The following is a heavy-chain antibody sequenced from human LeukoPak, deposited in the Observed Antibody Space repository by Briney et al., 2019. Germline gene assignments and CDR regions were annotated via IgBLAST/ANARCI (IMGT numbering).Heavy chain of an antibody. CDR2: IYYSGST. J-gene: IGHJ4*02. Sequence: SETLSLTCTVSGGSISRGDYYWSWLRQHPGKGLEWIGYIYYSGSTYYKPSLKSRVTISVDTSKNQFSLKLSSVTAADTAVYYCARGVRNSRSPHIFDYWGQGTLVTVSS. V-gene: IGHV4-31*03. D-gene: IGHD1-7*01. CDR1: GGSISRGDYY. CDR3: ARGVRNSRSPHIFDY.